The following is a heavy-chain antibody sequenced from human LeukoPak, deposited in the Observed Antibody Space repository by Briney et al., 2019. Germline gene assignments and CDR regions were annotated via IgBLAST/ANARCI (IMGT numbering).Heavy chain of an antibody. CDR1: GFTFSSYS. CDR3: ARDGYYDSSGYEYNY. CDR2: ISSSSYI. Sequence: GGSLRLSCAASGFTFSSYSMNWVRQAPGKGLEWVSSISSSSYIYYADSVKGRFTISRDNAKNSLYLQMNSLRAEDTAVYYCARDGYYDSSGYEYNYWGQGTLVTVSS. J-gene: IGHJ4*02. D-gene: IGHD3-22*01. V-gene: IGHV3-21*01.